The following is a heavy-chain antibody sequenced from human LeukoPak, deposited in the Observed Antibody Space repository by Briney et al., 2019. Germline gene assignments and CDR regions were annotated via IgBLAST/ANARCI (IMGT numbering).Heavy chain of an antibody. CDR3: ARDWSLDY. Sequence: PSETLSLTCTVSGGSISSGGYYWSWIRQHPGKGLEWIGYVYYRGNAYYNPSLNSRVTMSIDTSKNQFSLELSSVTAADTAVYYCARDWSLDYWGQGTLVTVSS. J-gene: IGHJ4*02. CDR2: VYYRGNA. V-gene: IGHV4-31*03. CDR1: GGSISSGGYY.